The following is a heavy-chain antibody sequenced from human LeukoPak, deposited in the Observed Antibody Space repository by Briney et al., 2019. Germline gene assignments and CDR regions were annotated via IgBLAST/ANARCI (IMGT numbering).Heavy chain of an antibody. V-gene: IGHV3-48*01. CDR1: GFTFSSYS. D-gene: IGHD3-10*01. J-gene: IGHJ4*02. CDR3: ARDGPRGGFDY. Sequence: GGSLRLSCAASGFTFSSYSMNWVRQAPGKGLEWVSYISSSSSTIYYADSVKGRFTTSRDNAKNSLYLQMNSLRAEDTAVYYCARDGPRGGFDYWAREPWSPSPQ. CDR2: ISSSSSTI.